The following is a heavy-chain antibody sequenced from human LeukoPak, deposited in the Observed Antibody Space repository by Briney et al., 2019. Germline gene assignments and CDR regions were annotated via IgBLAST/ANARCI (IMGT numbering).Heavy chain of an antibody. CDR1: GGSISSYY. Sequence: SETLSLTCTVSGGSISSYYWSWIRQPAGKGLEWIGRIYTSGSTNYNTSLKSRVTISVDSSKKQFSLKLSSVTAADTAVYYCVRESVRGGIGGFGFWGQGTLVTVSS. D-gene: IGHD3-10*01. V-gene: IGHV4-4*07. CDR3: VRESVRGGIGGFGF. J-gene: IGHJ4*02. CDR2: IYTSGST.